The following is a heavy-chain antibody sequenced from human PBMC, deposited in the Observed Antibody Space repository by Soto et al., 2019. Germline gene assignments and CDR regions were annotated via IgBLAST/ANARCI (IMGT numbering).Heavy chain of an antibody. Sequence: ASVKVSCKASGGTFSSYALNWVRQAPGQGLEWMGGIIAFFRTANYAQRFQGRVTITADESTSTAYMELSSLTSEDTAVYYCATRPAGMDVWGQGTTVTVSS. CDR1: GGTFSSYA. D-gene: IGHD3-10*01. V-gene: IGHV1-69*13. CDR3: ATRPAGMDV. J-gene: IGHJ6*02. CDR2: IIAFFRTA.